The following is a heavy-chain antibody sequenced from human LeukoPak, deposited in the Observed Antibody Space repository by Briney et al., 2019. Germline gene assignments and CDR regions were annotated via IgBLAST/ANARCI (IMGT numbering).Heavy chain of an antibody. CDR1: GGTFSSYA. CDR3: ARGSSWFSFDAFDI. J-gene: IGHJ3*02. CDR2: IIPIFGTA. V-gene: IGHV1-69*05. D-gene: IGHD6-13*01. Sequence: GSSVKVSCKASGGTFSSYAISWVRQAPGPGLEWMGRIIPIFGTANYAQKFQGRVTITTDKSTSTAYMELSSLRSEDTAVYYCARGSSWFSFDAFDIWGQGTMVTVSS.